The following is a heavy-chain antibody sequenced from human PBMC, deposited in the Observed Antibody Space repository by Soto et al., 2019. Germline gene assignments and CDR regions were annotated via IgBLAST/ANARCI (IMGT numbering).Heavy chain of an antibody. D-gene: IGHD6-13*01. CDR3: AKVVSIAAAGTRPFDY. V-gene: IGHV3-23*01. J-gene: IGHJ4*02. CDR2: ISGSGGST. Sequence: GGSLRLSCAASGFTFSSYAMSWVRQAPGKGLEWVSAISGSGGSTYSADSVKGRFTISRDNSKNTLYLQMNSLSAEDTAVYSCAKVVSIAAAGTRPFDYWGQGTLVTVSS. CDR1: GFTFSSYA.